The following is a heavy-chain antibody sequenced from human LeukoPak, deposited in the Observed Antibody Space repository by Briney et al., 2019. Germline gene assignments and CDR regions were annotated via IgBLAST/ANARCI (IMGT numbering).Heavy chain of an antibody. D-gene: IGHD3-16*01. Sequence: PSETLSLTCAVSGGSISSSNWWSWVRQPPGKGLEWIGEIYHSGSTNYNPSLKSRVTISVDKSKNQFSLKLSPVTAADTAVYYCAREGGRVLLPGAFDIWGQGTMVTVSS. CDR3: AREGGRVLLPGAFDI. CDR2: IYHSGST. CDR1: GGSISSSNW. J-gene: IGHJ3*02. V-gene: IGHV4-4*02.